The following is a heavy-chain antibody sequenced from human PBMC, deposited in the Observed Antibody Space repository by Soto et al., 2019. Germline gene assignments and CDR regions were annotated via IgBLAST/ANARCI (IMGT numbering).Heavy chain of an antibody. CDR1: GFTVSSNY. CDR2: IYSGGST. Sequence: PGGSLRLSCAASGFTVSSNYMSWVRQAPGKGLEWVSVIYSGGSTYYADSVKGRFTISRDNSKNTLYLQMNSLRAEDTAVYYCARGPDAASLAYWGQGTLVTVSS. D-gene: IGHD2-15*01. V-gene: IGHV3-66*01. J-gene: IGHJ4*02. CDR3: ARGPDAASLAY.